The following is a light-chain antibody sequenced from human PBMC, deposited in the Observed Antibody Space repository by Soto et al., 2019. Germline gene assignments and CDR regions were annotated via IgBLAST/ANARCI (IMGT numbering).Light chain of an antibody. Sequence: EIVFTQSPGTLALSPGERATLSCRASQSVSSNYLAWYQQKPGQAPRLLIYGASTRATGIPDRFSGSGCGTDFTLTISRLEPEDFAVYYCQQYGNSPPITFGGGTKVDIK. CDR1: QSVSSNY. V-gene: IGKV3-20*01. CDR3: QQYGNSPPIT. J-gene: IGKJ4*01. CDR2: GAS.